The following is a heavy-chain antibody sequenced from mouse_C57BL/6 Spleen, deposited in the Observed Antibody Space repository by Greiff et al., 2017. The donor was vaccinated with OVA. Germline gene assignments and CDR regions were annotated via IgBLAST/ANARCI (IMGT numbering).Heavy chain of an antibody. J-gene: IGHJ3*01. D-gene: IGHD3-2*02. CDR3: ARRDSSGWGFAY. V-gene: IGHV1-52*01. CDR2: IDPSDSET. CDR1: GYTFTSYW. Sequence: QVQLQQPGAEPVRPGSSVKLSCKASGYTFTSYWMHWVKQRPIQGLEWIGNIDPSDSETHYNQKFKDKATLTVDKSSSTAYMQLSSLTSEDSAVYYCARRDSSGWGFAYWGQGTLVTVSA.